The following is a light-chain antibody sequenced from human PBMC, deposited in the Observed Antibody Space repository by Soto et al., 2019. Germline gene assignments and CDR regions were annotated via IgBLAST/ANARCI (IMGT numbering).Light chain of an antibody. Sequence: QSVPTQPASASGSPGQSITISCTGTSSDVGGYNFVSWYQQHPGNAPKLMIYDVSVRPSGVSNRFSGSKSGNTASLTISGLQTEDEAHYYCSSYTTTGTRYVFGPGTKVPV. V-gene: IGLV2-14*03. J-gene: IGLJ1*01. CDR2: DVS. CDR1: SSDVGGYNF. CDR3: SSYTTTGTRYV.